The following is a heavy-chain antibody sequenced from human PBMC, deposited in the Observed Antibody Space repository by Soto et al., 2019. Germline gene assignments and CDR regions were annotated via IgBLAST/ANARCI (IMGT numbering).Heavy chain of an antibody. CDR1: GGSISSGGYY. J-gene: IGHJ5*02. CDR3: ARVSKAYCGGDCYSWWFDP. V-gene: IGHV4-31*03. Sequence: KTSETLSLTCTVSGGSISSGGYYWSWIRQHPGKGLEWIGYIYYSGSTYYNPSLKSRVTISVDTSKNQFSLKLSSVTAADTAVYYCARVSKAYCGGDCYSWWFDPWGQGTLVTVSS. D-gene: IGHD2-21*02. CDR2: IYYSGST.